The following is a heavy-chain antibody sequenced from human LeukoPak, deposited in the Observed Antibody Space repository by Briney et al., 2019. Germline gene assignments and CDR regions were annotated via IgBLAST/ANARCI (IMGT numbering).Heavy chain of an antibody. J-gene: IGHJ4*02. CDR2: IYYSGST. V-gene: IGHV4-59*01. CDR1: GGSISSYY. Sequence: PSETLSLTCTVSGGSISSYYWSWIRQPPGKGLEWIGYIYYSGSTNYNPSLKSRVTISADTSKNQFSLKLSSVTAADTAVYYCARARWSPLYYFDYWGQGTLVTVSS. D-gene: IGHD4-23*01. CDR3: ARARWSPLYYFDY.